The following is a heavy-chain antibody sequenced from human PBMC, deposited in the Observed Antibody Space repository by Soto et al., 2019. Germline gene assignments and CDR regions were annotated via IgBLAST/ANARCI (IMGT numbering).Heavy chain of an antibody. J-gene: IGHJ4*02. V-gene: IGHV4-31*03. CDR3: ARVPHLWFGESYYFDY. CDR2: IYYSGST. CDR1: GGSISSGGYY. D-gene: IGHD3-10*01. Sequence: SETLSLTCTFSGGSISSGGYYWSWIRQHPGKGLEWIGYIYYSGSTYYNPSLKSRVTISVDTSKNQFSLKLSSVTAADTAVYYCARVPHLWFGESYYFDYWGQGTLVTVSS.